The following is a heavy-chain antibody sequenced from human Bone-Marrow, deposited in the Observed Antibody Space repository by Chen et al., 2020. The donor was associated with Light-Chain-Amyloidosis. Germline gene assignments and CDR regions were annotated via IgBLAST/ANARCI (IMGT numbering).Heavy chain of an antibody. V-gene: IGHV3-23*04. CDR2: VSGSTVST. Sequence: EMELVESGGGLVQPGGSLRLSCATSGFNFSSFGMSWVRQAPGKGLEWVSTVSGSTVSTYYAGAVKGRFFISRDNSKSTLYLQMNSLRAGDTAVYFCTRKGGYFDFWGQGSLVTVSS. D-gene: IGHD3-10*01. CDR1: GFNFSSFG. CDR3: TRKGGYFDF. J-gene: IGHJ4*02.